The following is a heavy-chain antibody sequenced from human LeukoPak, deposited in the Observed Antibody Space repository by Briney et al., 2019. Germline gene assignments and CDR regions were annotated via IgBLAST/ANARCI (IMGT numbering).Heavy chain of an antibody. Sequence: GGSLRLSCAASGFTFSSYSMNWVRQAPGKGLEWVASIDQDESTIRYVDSVRGRFTISRDNVKNSLFLQMNSLRVEDTAIYYCAKKTSYHFDYWGQGTLVTVSS. CDR1: GFTFSSYS. V-gene: IGHV3-7*03. D-gene: IGHD2-2*01. J-gene: IGHJ4*02. CDR3: AKKTSYHFDY. CDR2: IDQDESTI.